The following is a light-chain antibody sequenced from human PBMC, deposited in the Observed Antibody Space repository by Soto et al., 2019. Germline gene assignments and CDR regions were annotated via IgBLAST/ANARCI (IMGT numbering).Light chain of an antibody. V-gene: IGKV1-39*01. CDR2: LAS. Sequence: DIQMTQSPSSLSASVGDRVIITCRASQSISYFLNWYQQKPGKAPKLLIFLASTLQSGVPSRFSGSGSGTDFTLTISSLQPEDFASYYCQQCYSTPGTFGQGTKVDI. CDR1: QSISYF. J-gene: IGKJ2*02. CDR3: QQCYSTPGT.